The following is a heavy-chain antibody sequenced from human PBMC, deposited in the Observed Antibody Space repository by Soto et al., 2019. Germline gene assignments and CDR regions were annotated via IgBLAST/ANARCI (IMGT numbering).Heavy chain of an antibody. D-gene: IGHD2-2*01. CDR2: IIHSGDST. CDR1: GFTFSTYA. V-gene: IGHV3-23*01. Sequence: PGGSLRLSCAASGFTFSTYAMSWVRQAPGKGLEWVSKIIHSGDSTYYADSVKGRFTISRDNSKNTVYLQMNSLRAEDTAVYYCATGHQLRYWGQRTPVPVSS. CDR3: ATGHQLRY. J-gene: IGHJ4*01.